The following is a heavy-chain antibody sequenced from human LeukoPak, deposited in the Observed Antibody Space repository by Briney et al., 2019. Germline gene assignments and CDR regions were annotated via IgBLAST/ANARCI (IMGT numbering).Heavy chain of an antibody. CDR2: IYHSGST. Sequence: SETLSLTCAVSGGSISSSNWWSWVRQPPGKGLEWIGEIYHSGSTNYNPSLKSRVTISVDKSKNQFSLKLSSVTAADTAVYYCASPGLRSLALDYWGQGTLVTVSS. D-gene: IGHD3-3*01. V-gene: IGHV4-4*02. CDR1: GGSISSSNW. CDR3: ASPGLRSLALDY. J-gene: IGHJ4*02.